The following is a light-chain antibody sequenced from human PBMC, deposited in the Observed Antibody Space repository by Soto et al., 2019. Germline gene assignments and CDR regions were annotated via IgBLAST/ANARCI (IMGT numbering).Light chain of an antibody. Sequence: DNQISHSPSSVSAKEEDRVTMSGRSSQDISNWLASYQQKPGKAPKLLIYSASNVLSGVPSRFSGSGSGTDFTLTISGLQPGDFATYFCQQANGFPLTFGGGTKVDI. CDR3: QQANGFPLT. CDR2: SAS. V-gene: IGKV1-12*01. J-gene: IGKJ4*01. CDR1: QDISNW.